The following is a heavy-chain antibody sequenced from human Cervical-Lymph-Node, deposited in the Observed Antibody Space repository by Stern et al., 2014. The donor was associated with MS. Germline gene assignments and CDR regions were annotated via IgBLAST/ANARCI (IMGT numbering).Heavy chain of an antibody. CDR1: GFPFSSYA. CDR3: AKVYGSGPFDY. CDR2: ISGSDGST. Sequence: EVQLEESGGTLVQPGGSLRLPCAASGFPFSSYALRWVRQAPGRGRGWVSVISGSDGSTFYADSVKGRFTISRDNSKNTLFLQMNSLRAEDTAVYYCAKVYGSGPFDYWGQGTLVTVSS. V-gene: IGHV3-23*04. D-gene: IGHD6-19*01. J-gene: IGHJ4*02.